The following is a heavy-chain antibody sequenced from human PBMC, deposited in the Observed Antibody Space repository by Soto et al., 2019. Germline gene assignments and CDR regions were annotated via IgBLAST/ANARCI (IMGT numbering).Heavy chain of an antibody. D-gene: IGHD2-2*01. Sequence: GGSLRLSCTVSGFAFNNYGINWVRQAPGKGLEWVSSISKSDYTYYSDSVKGRFTISRDNAKNSVSLQMNTLRVEDTAVYYCAREDSVIIPDVSDFWGQGTLVTVSS. CDR1: GFAFNNYG. CDR2: ISKSDYT. CDR3: AREDSVIIPDVSDF. V-gene: IGHV3-21*01. J-gene: IGHJ4*02.